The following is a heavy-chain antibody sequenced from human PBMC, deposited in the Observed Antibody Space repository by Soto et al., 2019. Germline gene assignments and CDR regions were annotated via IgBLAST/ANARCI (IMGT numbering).Heavy chain of an antibody. CDR2: IYTKERT. D-gene: IGHD3-16*01. V-gene: IGHV4-4*07. Sequence: PSETLSLTCTVSGGSITNYYWSWIRQPAGKGLEWIGRIYTKERTNYNLSFRNRVTMSVDTSKNQFSLKLDAVTAADTAVYYCARNDYKDGGNNWFDPWGQGTLVTVSS. J-gene: IGHJ5*02. CDR3: ARNDYKDGGNNWFDP. CDR1: GGSITNYY.